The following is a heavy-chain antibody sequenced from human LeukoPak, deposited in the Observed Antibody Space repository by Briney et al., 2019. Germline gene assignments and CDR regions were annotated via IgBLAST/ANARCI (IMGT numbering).Heavy chain of an antibody. CDR2: ISSSGST. CDR3: ARLTGSAI. D-gene: IGHD3-10*01. V-gene: IGHV4-61*02. CDR1: GDSISSGDYY. J-gene: IGHJ3*02. Sequence: SETLSLTCTVSGDSISSGDYYWSWIRQPAGKGLEWIGRISSSGSTNYNPSLKSRVTISVDTSKNQFSLKLSSVTAADTALYYCARLTGSAIWGQGTMVTVSS.